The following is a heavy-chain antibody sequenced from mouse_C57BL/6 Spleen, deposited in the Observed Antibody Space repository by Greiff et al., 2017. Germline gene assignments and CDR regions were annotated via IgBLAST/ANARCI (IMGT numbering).Heavy chain of an antibody. V-gene: IGHV5-17*01. CDR1: GFTFSDYG. D-gene: IGHD2-1*01. J-gene: IGHJ3*01. CDR2: ISSGSSTI. CDR3: ARRGIYYGNCEAWFAY. Sequence: EVKLVESGGGLVKPGGSLKLSCAASGFTFSDYGMHWVRQAPEKGLEWVAYISSGSSTIYYADTVQGRFTISRDNAKNTLFLQMTSLRSEDTAMXYCARRGIYYGNCEAWFAYGGQGTLVTVSA.